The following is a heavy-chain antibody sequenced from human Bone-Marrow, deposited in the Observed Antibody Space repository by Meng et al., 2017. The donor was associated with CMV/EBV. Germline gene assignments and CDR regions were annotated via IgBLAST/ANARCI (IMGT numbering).Heavy chain of an antibody. Sequence: SGVTLSKPTQPHTLTCTVSGFSLSTRGMGVVWFGQPAGKALEWRAVMYLNGNRHYSPSLRNRRTISKDTAKNQGVLTVTNLSPGDTATDYCAQERDSYEYHGLDVWGQGTTVTVSS. J-gene: IGHJ6*02. V-gene: IGHV2-5*01. D-gene: IGHD3-16*01. CDR1: GFSLSTRGMG. CDR2: MYLNGNR. CDR3: AQERDSYEYHGLDV.